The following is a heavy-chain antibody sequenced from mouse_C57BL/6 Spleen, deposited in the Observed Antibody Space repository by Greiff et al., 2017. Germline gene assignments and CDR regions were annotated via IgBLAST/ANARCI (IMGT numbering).Heavy chain of an antibody. J-gene: IGHJ3*01. V-gene: IGHV1-20*01. Sequence: EVQLQQSGPELVKPGDSVKISCKASGYSFTGYFMNWVMQSPGQSLEWIGRINPYNGDTFYNQKFKGKATLTVDKSSSTAHMELRSLTSEDSAVYYCARNDCNDHLAYWGQGTLVTVSA. CDR3: ARNDCNDHLAY. CDR1: GYSFTGYF. CDR2: INPYNGDT. D-gene: IGHD2-4*01.